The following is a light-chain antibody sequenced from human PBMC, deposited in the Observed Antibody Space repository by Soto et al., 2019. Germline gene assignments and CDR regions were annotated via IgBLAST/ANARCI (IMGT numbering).Light chain of an antibody. CDR2: GPS. J-gene: IGKJ1*01. Sequence: EIVVTQSPATLSVSPGERATLSCRASQSVSNNLAWYQQKPGQAPRLLIYGPSTRASGIPARFSGRGYGREFTLTISSLQSEDSGVYYCHQYDDWPPAFGQGTKVEIK. CDR3: HQYDDWPPA. CDR1: QSVSNN. V-gene: IGKV3-15*01.